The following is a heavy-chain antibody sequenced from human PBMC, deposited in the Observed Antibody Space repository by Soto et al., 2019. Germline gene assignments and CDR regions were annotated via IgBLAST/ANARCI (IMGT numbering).Heavy chain of an antibody. Sequence: QVQLVESGGGVVQPGRSLRLSCAASGFTFSSYGMHWVRQAPGKGLEWVAVISYDGSNKYYADSVKGRFTISRDNSKNTLYLQMNSLRAEDTAVYYCAKDPGYSSGWYWDWGQGTLVTVSP. CDR1: GFTFSSYG. J-gene: IGHJ4*02. CDR2: ISYDGSNK. CDR3: AKDPGYSSGWYWD. D-gene: IGHD6-19*01. V-gene: IGHV3-30*18.